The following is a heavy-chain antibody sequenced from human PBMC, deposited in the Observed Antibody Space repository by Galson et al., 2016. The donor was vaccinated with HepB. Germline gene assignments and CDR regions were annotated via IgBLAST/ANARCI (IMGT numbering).Heavy chain of an antibody. J-gene: IGHJ6*02. V-gene: IGHV3-11*01. CDR1: GFTFSDYY. CDR2: ISRSGSTI. D-gene: IGHD3-3*01. Sequence: SLRLSCAASGFTFSDYYMNWIRQAPGKGLEWVSYISRSGSTIYYADSVKGRFTISRDNAKNSLYLQMNSLRADDTAVYYCARDLRFLEWLHPGDYQHAMDVWGQGTTVTVSS. CDR3: ARDLRFLEWLHPGDYQHAMDV.